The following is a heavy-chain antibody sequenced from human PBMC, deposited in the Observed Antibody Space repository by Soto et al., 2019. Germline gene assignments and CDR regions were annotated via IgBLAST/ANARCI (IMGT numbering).Heavy chain of an antibody. J-gene: IGHJ6*02. V-gene: IGHV3-30*03. CDR3: ASCERFPRVGVDYYALDV. CDR1: GFTINRND. Sequence: QVHLVESGGGVVQPGGSLRLSCAASGFTINRNDMYWVRQAPGKGLEWVAVMSFDGNHQHYAVSVKGRFTISRDNSKNTLSLEMNSLRRDDTAVYYCASCERFPRVGVDYYALDVWGQGTTVIVSS. CDR2: MSFDGNHQ. D-gene: IGHD3-3*01.